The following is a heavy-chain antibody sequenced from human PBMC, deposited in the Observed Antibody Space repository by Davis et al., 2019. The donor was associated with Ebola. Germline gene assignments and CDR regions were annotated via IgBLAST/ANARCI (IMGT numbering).Heavy chain of an antibody. Sequence: PGGSLRLSCAASGFTFSSYAMSWVRQAPGKGLEWVSGIGGVDGSTYYADSVKGRFTISRDNSKNTLFLQLNSLGAEDTALYYCAKEIKSGGWPLDYWGQGTLVTVSS. CDR1: GFTFSSYA. CDR2: IGGVDGST. J-gene: IGHJ4*02. V-gene: IGHV3-23*01. D-gene: IGHD2-15*01. CDR3: AKEIKSGGWPLDY.